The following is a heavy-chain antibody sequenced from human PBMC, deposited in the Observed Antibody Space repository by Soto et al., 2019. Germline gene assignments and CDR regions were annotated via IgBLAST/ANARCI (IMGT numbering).Heavy chain of an antibody. D-gene: IGHD1-7*01. CDR1: GFTFSSYS. Sequence: PGGSLRLSCAASGFTFSSYSMNWVRQAPGKGLEWVSSISSSSSYIYYADSVKGRFTISRDNAKNSLYLQMNSLRAEDTAVYYCARDQTGTTLSYNWFDPWGQGTLVTVSS. CDR3: ARDQTGTTLSYNWFDP. V-gene: IGHV3-21*01. J-gene: IGHJ5*02. CDR2: ISSSSSYI.